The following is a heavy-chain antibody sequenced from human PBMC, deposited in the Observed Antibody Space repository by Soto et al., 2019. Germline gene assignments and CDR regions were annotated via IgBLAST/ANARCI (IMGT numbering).Heavy chain of an antibody. CDR2: INAGNGNT. V-gene: IGHV1-3*01. CDR1: GYTFTSYA. Sequence: AASVKVSCKASGYTFTSYAMHWVRQAPGQRLEWMGWINAGNGNTKYSQKFQGRVTITRDTSASTAYMELSSLRSEDTAVYYCARFNWNQSPQYYYGMDVWGQGTTVTVSS. J-gene: IGHJ6*02. CDR3: ARFNWNQSPQYYYGMDV. D-gene: IGHD1-1*01.